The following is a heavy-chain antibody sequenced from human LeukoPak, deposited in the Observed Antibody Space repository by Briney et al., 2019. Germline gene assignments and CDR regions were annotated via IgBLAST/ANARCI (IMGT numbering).Heavy chain of an antibody. D-gene: IGHD3-22*01. CDR1: GGSISSSSYY. CDR2: IYYSGST. Sequence: SETLSLTCTVAGGSISSSSYYWGWLRQPPGKGLEWIGSIYYSGSTWYNPSLKSRVSISVDTSKNQFSLELPSVTAADTAVYYCARHVRTSAYSVWGQGTLVTVSS. J-gene: IGHJ4*02. CDR3: ARHVRTSAYSV. V-gene: IGHV4-39*01.